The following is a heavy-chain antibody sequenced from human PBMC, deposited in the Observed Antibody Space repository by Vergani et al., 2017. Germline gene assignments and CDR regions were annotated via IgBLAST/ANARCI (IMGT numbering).Heavy chain of an antibody. V-gene: IGHV4-31*02. CDR2: IYYSGST. J-gene: IGHJ4*02. Sequence: VQLLESGGGLVQPGGSLRLSCAASGFTFSSYAMSWIRQHPGKGLEWIGYIYYSGSTYYNPSLKSRVTISVDTSKNQFSLKLSSVTAADTAVYYCARTNTVVTPYFDYWGQGTLVTVSS. CDR1: GFTFSSYA. CDR3: ARTNTVVTPYFDY. D-gene: IGHD4-23*01.